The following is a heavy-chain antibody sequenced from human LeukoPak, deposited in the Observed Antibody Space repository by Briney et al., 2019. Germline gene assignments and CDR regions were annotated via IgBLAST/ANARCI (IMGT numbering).Heavy chain of an antibody. CDR2: IGGSGDST. CDR3: ALSSTGKFYYYYYMDV. V-gene: IGHV3-23*01. D-gene: IGHD1-14*01. Sequence: GGSLRLSCAASGFNFSSYGMSWVRQTPGKGLEWVSGIGGSGDSTYYADSVKGRFTISRDNSKNTLYLQMNSLRAEDTAVYYCALSSTGKFYYYYYMDVWGKGTTVTISS. J-gene: IGHJ6*03. CDR1: GFNFSSYG.